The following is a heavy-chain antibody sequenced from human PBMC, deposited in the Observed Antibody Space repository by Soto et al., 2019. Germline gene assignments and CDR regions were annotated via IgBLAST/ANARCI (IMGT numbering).Heavy chain of an antibody. J-gene: IGHJ4*02. CDR2: ISYSGTNQ. V-gene: IGHV3-30*18. Sequence: QVQLVESGGGVVQPGKSLRLSCVASGFTFSTFGMHWVRQAPGKGLEWVASISYSGTNQFYAESVQGRFTISRDNSKNTLYLQMNSLRAEDTAVYYCAKDRSGVTNNWNLVNWGQGTLVTVSS. D-gene: IGHD1-7*01. CDR3: AKDRSGVTNNWNLVN. CDR1: GFTFSTFG.